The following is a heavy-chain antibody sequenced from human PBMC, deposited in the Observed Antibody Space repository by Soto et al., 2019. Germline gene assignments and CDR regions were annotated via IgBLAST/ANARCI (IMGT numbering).Heavy chain of an antibody. CDR2: IYSGGNT. CDR1: GFSVSSNY. J-gene: IGHJ5*02. D-gene: IGHD2-15*01. CDR3: VGHVGSGA. Sequence: GGSLRLSCAASGFSVSSNYLCWVRQGPGKGLEWVSVIYSGGNTYYADSVKGRFTISRDNSKNTLYLQMNSLRDDFTSGYYCVGHVGSGAWVQGSLVTVSS. V-gene: IGHV3-66*04.